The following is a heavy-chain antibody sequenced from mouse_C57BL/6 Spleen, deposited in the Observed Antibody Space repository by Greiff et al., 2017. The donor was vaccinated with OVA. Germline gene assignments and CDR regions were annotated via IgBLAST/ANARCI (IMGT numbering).Heavy chain of an antibody. V-gene: IGHV1-55*01. CDR1: GYTFTSYW. D-gene: IGHD4-1*01. J-gene: IGHJ4*01. CDR3: ARGELGRGAMDY. CDR2: IYPGSGST. Sequence: VQLQQSGAELVKPGASVKMSCKASGYTFTSYWITWVKQRPGQGLEWIGDIYPGSGSTNYNEKFKSKATLTVDTSSSTAYMQLSSLTSEDSAVYYCARGELGRGAMDYWGQGTSVTVSS.